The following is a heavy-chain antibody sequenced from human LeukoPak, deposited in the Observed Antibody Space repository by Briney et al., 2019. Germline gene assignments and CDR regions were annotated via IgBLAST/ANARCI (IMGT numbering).Heavy chain of an antibody. V-gene: IGHV1-46*01. D-gene: IGHD6-13*01. CDR2: IYPGGGST. CDR3: ARGRPTTSIAAAGVNWFDP. CDR1: GYTFTSYY. J-gene: IGHJ5*02. Sequence: ASVKVSCKTSGYTFTSYYIHWVRQAPGQGLEWMGIIYPGGGSTNYAQKFQGRLTMTRDMSTSTVYMELSSLRSEDTAVYYCARGRPTTSIAAAGVNWFDPWGQGTLVTISS.